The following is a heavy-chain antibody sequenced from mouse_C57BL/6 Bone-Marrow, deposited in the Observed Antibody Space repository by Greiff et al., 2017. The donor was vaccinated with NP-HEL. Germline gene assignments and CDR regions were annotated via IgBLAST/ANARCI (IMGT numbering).Heavy chain of an antibody. CDR3: ARSRGYDYDRDYYAMDY. V-gene: IGHV1-55*01. CDR2: IYPGSGST. Sequence: QVQLQQPGAELVKPGASVKMSCKASGYTFTSYWITWVKQRPGQGLEWIGDIYPGSGSTNYNEKFKSKATLTVDTSSSTAYMQLSSLTSEDSAVYYCARSRGYDYDRDYYAMDYWGQGTSVTVSS. CDR1: GYTFTSYW. J-gene: IGHJ4*01. D-gene: IGHD2-4*01.